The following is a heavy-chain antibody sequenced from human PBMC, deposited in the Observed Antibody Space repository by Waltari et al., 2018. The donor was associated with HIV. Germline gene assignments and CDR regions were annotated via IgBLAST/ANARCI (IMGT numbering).Heavy chain of an antibody. D-gene: IGHD6-19*01. CDR3: ATGRSSGWRGGGCDP. Sequence: QVQLVQSGAEVKKPGASVKVSCKVSGYTLTELSMHWVRQAPGKGLEWLGGFDPEEGETTYAQKFQGRVAMTEDTSTDTAYMELSSLGSEDTAVYYCATGRSSGWRGGGCDPWGQGTLVTVSS. V-gene: IGHV1-24*01. CDR2: FDPEEGET. J-gene: IGHJ5*02. CDR1: GYTLTELS.